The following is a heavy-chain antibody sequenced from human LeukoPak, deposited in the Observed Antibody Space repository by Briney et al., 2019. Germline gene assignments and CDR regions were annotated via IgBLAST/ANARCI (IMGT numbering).Heavy chain of an antibody. V-gene: IGHV3-48*03. J-gene: IGHJ5*02. Sequence: PGGSLRLSCAASGFTFSSYEMNWVRQAPGKGLKRVSYISSSGSTIYYADSVKGRFTISRDNAKNSLYLQMNSLRAEDTAVYYCARDGKNGGFDPWGQGTLVTVSS. CDR1: GFTFSSYE. D-gene: IGHD1-14*01. CDR3: ARDGKNGGFDP. CDR2: ISSSGSTI.